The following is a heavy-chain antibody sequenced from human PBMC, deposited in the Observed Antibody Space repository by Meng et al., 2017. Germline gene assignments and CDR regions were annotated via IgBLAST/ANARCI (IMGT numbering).Heavy chain of an antibody. J-gene: IGHJ2*01. CDR2: IYTSGST. V-gene: IGHV4-61*02. CDR3: ARLLWFGELSHWYFDL. Sequence: QGQLQESGPGLVKPSQPLSLTCTVSGGSISSGSYYWSWIRQPAGKGLEWIGRIYTSGSTNYNPSLKSRVTISVDTSKNQFSLKLSSVTAADTAVYYCARLLWFGELSHWYFDLWGRGTLVTVSS. D-gene: IGHD3-10*01. CDR1: GGSISSGSYY.